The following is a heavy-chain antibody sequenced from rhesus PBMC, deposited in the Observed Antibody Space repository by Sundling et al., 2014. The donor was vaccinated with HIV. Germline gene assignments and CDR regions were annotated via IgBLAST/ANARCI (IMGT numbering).Heavy chain of an antibody. CDR2: INTGGVST. V-gene: IGHV3-103*01. J-gene: IGHJ5-1*01. CDR3: AKSGRAYSWNDGYNRFDV. D-gene: IGHD1-14*01. Sequence: EVQLVESGGGLAKPGGSLRLSCAASGFTFSSYYMSWVRQAPGKGLEWVSVINTGGVSTYYADSVKGRFTISRDNSKNTLSLQMTSLRPEDTAVYYCAKSGRAYSWNDGYNRFDVWGPGVLVTVSS. CDR1: GFTFSSYY.